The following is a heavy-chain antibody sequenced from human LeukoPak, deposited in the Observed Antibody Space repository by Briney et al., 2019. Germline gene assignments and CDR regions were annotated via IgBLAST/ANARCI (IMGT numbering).Heavy chain of an antibody. CDR2: ISSSGSTI. CDR3: AREYCSSTSCYLPWAFDI. D-gene: IGHD2-2*01. CDR1: GFTFSDYY. Sequence: GGSLTLSCAASGFTFSDYYMSWIRQAPGKGLEWVSYISSSGSTIYYADSVKGRFTISRDNAKNSLYLQMHSLRAEDTAVYYCAREYCSSTSCYLPWAFDIWGQGTMVTVSS. J-gene: IGHJ3*02. V-gene: IGHV3-11*01.